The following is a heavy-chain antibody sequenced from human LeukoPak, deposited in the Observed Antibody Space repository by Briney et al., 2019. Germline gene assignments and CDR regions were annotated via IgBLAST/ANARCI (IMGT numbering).Heavy chain of an antibody. CDR3: ARHILLGSPFDY. CDR2: VRCTSSHT. Sequence: GGALRLSCATPRFTFRDYHMRWIRQAPGKGLEGVSYVRCTSSHTNYADSVEGRFTISRDHDKLSLYLQMKSLRADDTCVYYGARHILLGSPFDYWGQGTLVTVSS. CDR1: RFTFRDYH. V-gene: IGHV3-11*06. J-gene: IGHJ4*02. D-gene: IGHD2-21*02.